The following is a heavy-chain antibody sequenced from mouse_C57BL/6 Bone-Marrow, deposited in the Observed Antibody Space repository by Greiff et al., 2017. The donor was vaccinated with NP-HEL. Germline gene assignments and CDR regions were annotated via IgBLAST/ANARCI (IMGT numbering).Heavy chain of an antibody. CDR3: TVSGDYDGGAWFAY. CDR2: IRLKSDNYAT. Sequence: EVKLQESGGGLVQPGGSMKLSCVASGFTFSNYWMNWVRQSPEKGLEWVAQIRLKSDNYATHYAESVKGRFTISRDDSKSSVYLQMNNLRAEDTGIYYCTVSGDYDGGAWFAYWGQGTLVTVSA. D-gene: IGHD2-4*01. V-gene: IGHV6-3*01. CDR1: GFTFSNYW. J-gene: IGHJ3*01.